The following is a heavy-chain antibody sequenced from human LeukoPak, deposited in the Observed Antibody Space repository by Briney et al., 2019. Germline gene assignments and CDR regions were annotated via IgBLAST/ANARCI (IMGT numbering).Heavy chain of an antibody. CDR2: IKQDGSEK. Sequence: GGSLRLSCAASGFTFSSYGMHWVRQAPGKGLEWVANIKQDGSEKYYVDSVKGRFTISRDNAKNSLYLQMNSLRAEDTAVYYCARDWVGFGELSEAFDIWGQGTMVTVSS. J-gene: IGHJ3*02. D-gene: IGHD3-10*01. CDR3: ARDWVGFGELSEAFDI. V-gene: IGHV3-7*01. CDR1: GFTFSSYG.